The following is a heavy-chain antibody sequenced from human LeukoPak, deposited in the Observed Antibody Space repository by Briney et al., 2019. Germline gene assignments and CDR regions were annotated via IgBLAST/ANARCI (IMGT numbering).Heavy chain of an antibody. CDR2: IYYIGST. CDR3: ASHHIMIYAFDY. D-gene: IGHD3-16*01. V-gene: IGHV4-59*08. CDR1: GGSISSYY. Sequence: SETLSLTCTVSGGSISSYYWSWIRQPPGKGLEWIGYIYYIGSTNYNPSLKSRVTISVDTSKDQFSLKLSSVTAADTAVYYCASHHIMIYAFDYWGQGTLVTVSS. J-gene: IGHJ4*02.